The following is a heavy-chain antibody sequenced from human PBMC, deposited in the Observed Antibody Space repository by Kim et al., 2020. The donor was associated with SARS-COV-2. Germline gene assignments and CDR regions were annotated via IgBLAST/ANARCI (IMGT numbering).Heavy chain of an antibody. V-gene: IGHV3-64D*06. J-gene: IGHJ4*02. Sequence: GGSLRLSCVGFGFIFSDYAIHWFRRAPGLGLEYVSATTRSGDGSFYADSVEGRFTISRDNSRSTLYLQMNSLRLEDTSMYYCVRYGRNYGAVLWGQGILVIVSS. CDR2: TTRSGDGS. CDR1: GFIFSDYA. CDR3: VRYGRNYGAVL. D-gene: IGHD1-26*01.